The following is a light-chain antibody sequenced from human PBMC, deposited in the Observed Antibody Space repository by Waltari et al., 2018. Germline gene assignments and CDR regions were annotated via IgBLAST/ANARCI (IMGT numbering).Light chain of an antibody. CDR1: QDVSVW. Sequence: GDRVTITCRASQDVSVWLAWYQLKPGQAPKLLIYAASSLQSGVPSRFSGSGSGTEFTLTISILQPDDFATYYCQQYNSFWTFGQGTKVEIK. CDR2: AAS. CDR3: QQYNSFWT. V-gene: IGKV1-5*01. J-gene: IGKJ1*01.